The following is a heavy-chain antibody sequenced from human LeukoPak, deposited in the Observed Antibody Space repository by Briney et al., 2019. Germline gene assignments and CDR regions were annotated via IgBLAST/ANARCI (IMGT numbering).Heavy chain of an antibody. Sequence: GGSLRLSCAASGVTVSSSYMSWVRQAPGKGLEWVSAISGSGGSTYYADSVKGRFTISRDNSKNTLYLQMNSLRAEDTAVYYCAGSGSYGGYWGQGTLVTVSS. CDR3: AGSGSYGGY. CDR1: GVTVSSSY. CDR2: ISGSGGST. D-gene: IGHD3-10*01. V-gene: IGHV3-23*01. J-gene: IGHJ4*02.